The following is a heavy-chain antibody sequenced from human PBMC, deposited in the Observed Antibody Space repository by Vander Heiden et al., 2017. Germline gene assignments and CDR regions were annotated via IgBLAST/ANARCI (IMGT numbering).Heavy chain of an antibody. CDR2: ISSSGSTI. V-gene: IGHV3-48*03. Sequence: EVQLVESGGGLVQPGGSLRLSCAASGFTFSSYEMNWVRQAPGKGLEWVSYISSSGSTIYYADAVKGRFTISRDNAKNSLYLQMKRMRAEDTAVYYCAIVCPQQLVRGFDYWGQGTLVTVSS. J-gene: IGHJ4*02. CDR3: AIVCPQQLVRGFDY. D-gene: IGHD6-13*01. CDR1: GFTFSSYE.